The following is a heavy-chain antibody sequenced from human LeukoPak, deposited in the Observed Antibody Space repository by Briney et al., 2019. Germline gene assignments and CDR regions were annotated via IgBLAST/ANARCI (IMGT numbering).Heavy chain of an antibody. CDR2: ISYDGSNK. Sequence: GGSLRLSCAASGFPFSSYGMAWVRQAPGKGLEWVAVISYDGSNKYYADSVKGRFTISRDNSKNTLYLQMNSLRTEDTAVYYCAKGVSSSWSNDAFDIWGQGTMVTVSS. CDR3: AKGVSSSWSNDAFDI. D-gene: IGHD6-13*01. CDR1: GFPFSSYG. V-gene: IGHV3-30*18. J-gene: IGHJ3*02.